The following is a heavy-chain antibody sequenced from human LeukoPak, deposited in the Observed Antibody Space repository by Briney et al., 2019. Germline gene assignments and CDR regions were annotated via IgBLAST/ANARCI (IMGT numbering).Heavy chain of an antibody. D-gene: IGHD3-10*01. V-gene: IGHV3-74*01. J-gene: IGHJ4*02. CDR2: ISTDGST. CDR3: TRGHPGEFDY. CDR1: GFAFGHYR. Sequence: PGGSLRLSCAASGFAFGHYRMHWVRQAPGKGLVWVSTISTDGSTTYADSVKGRFTVSRDNAKNTLFLQMHSLRAEDTAVYSCTRGHPGEFDYWGQGTLVTVSS.